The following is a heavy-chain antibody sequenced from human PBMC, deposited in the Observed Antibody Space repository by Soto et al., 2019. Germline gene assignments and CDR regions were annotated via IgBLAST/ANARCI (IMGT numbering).Heavy chain of an antibody. CDR3: ARGPPIVVVVAATSYYMDV. V-gene: IGHV1-8*01. Sequence: ASVKVSCKASGYTFTSYDINWVRQATGQGLEWMGWMNPNSGNTGYAQKFQGRVIMTRNTSISTAYMELSSLRSEDTAVYYCARGPPIVVVVAATSYYMDVWGKGTTVTVSS. CDR1: GYTFTSYD. J-gene: IGHJ6*03. D-gene: IGHD2-15*01. CDR2: MNPNSGNT.